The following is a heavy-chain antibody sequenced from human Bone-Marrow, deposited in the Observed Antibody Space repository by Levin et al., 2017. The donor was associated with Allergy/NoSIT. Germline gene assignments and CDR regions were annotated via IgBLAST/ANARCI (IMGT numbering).Heavy chain of an antibody. CDR3: ARNSRNHYFYGLDV. J-gene: IGHJ6*02. Sequence: SETLSLTCTVSGGSMNTYYWSWIRHSPEKGLEWIAQIYYTGTTEYNPSLRSRLSVSVDTSRNQFSLQLTSVSAADMAGYYCARNSRNHYFYGLDVWGQGTTVIVSS. V-gene: IGHV4-59*01. D-gene: IGHD6-13*01. CDR2: IYYTGTT. CDR1: GGSMNTYY.